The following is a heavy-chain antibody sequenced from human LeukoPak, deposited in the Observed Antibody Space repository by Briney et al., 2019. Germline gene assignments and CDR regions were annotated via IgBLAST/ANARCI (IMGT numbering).Heavy chain of an antibody. CDR3: ATYRQVLLPFES. V-gene: IGHV4-39*07. J-gene: IGHJ4*02. CDR1: GGSISTSNYY. CDR2: IFYSGST. Sequence: SETLSLTCTVSGGSISTSNYYWGWIRQPPGKGLEWIGNIFYSGSTYYSPSLKSRVTISLDTSRNQFSLKLTSVTAADTAIYYCATYRQVLLPFESWGQGTLVTVSS. D-gene: IGHD2-8*02.